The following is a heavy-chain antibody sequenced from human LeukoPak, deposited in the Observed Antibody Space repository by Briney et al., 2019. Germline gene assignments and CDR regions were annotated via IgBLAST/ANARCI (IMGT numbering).Heavy chain of an antibody. CDR1: GGSISSYY. J-gene: IGHJ6*02. Sequence: SETLSLTCTVSGGSISSYYWSWIRQPAGKGLEWIGRIYTSGSTNYNPSLKSRVTMSVDTSKNQFSLKLSSVTAADTAVYYCARDSLCVSSGGSCYPYYYYYYGMDVWGQGTTVTASS. D-gene: IGHD2-15*01. CDR3: ARDSLCVSSGGSCYPYYYYYYGMDV. V-gene: IGHV4-4*07. CDR2: IYTSGST.